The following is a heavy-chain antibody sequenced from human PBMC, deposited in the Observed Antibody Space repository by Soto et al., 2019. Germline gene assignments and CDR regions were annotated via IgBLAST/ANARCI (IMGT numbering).Heavy chain of an antibody. CDR2: ISYDGRNK. CDR3: AKDGGGYNSGYSAF. J-gene: IGHJ4*02. V-gene: IGHV3-30*04. CDR1: GFTFSSYA. Sequence: QVHLVESGGGVVQPGRSLRLSCAASGFTFSSYAMHWVRQAPGEGLEWVATISYDGRNKDYAASVKGRLSISRDNSKNTVDLQMNSRRVEDTAVYYCAKDGGGYNSGYSAFWGQGTLVTVSS. D-gene: IGHD5-18*01.